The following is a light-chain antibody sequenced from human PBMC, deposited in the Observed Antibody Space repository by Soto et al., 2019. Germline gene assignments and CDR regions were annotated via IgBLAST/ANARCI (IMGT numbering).Light chain of an antibody. CDR3: SSYTSSSTVI. CDR1: RSDVGGYNY. CDR2: DVR. J-gene: IGLJ2*01. V-gene: IGLV2-14*01. Sequence: QSALTQPASVSGSPGQSITISCTGTRSDVGGYNYISWYQQHPGKAPKFIIYDVRNRPSGVSNRFSGSRSGNTASLTISGLQAEDEADYYCSSYTSSSTVIFGGGTTLTVL.